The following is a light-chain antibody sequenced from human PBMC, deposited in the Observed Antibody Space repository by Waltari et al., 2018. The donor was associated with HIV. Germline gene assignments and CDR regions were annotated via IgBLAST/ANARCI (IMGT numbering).Light chain of an antibody. J-gene: IGLJ3*02. Sequence: QPVLTHSSSASASLGSSVKLTCTLDRGHNTYIITWHRQQPGTAPQYLMKLEGSGSYKRGSAGPDRVSGSSSGADRYLTISNHQSEDEADYYCEAWDTNTGVFGGGTKLTVL. CDR1: RGHNTYI. CDR2: LEGSGSY. V-gene: IGLV4-60*03. CDR3: EAWDTNTGV.